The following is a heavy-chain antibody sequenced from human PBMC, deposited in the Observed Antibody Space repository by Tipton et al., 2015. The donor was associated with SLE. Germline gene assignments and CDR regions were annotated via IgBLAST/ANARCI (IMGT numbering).Heavy chain of an antibody. Sequence: GSLRLSCAASGFTFSDYYMSWIRQAPGKGLEWVSYISSSSSYIYYADSVKGRFTISRDDAKNSLYLQMNSLRAEDTAVYYCARDPATVVTANWYFDLWGRGTLVTVSS. D-gene: IGHD4-23*01. CDR3: ARDPATVVTANWYFDL. V-gene: IGHV3-11*06. J-gene: IGHJ2*01. CDR2: ISSSSSYI. CDR1: GFTFSDYY.